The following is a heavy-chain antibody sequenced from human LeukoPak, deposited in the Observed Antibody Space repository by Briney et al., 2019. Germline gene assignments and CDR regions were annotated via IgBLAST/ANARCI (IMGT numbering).Heavy chain of an antibody. CDR2: ISGPGGLT. Sequence: GGSLRLSCAASGFAFSSYTMTWVRQAPGKGLEWVSAISGPGGLTDYADSVKGRFTISRDNSKNTLYLQMNSLRAEDTATYYCAKGESDIVVVPAADAFDIWGQGTIVIVSS. CDR1: GFAFSSYT. CDR3: AKGESDIVVVPAADAFDI. J-gene: IGHJ3*02. D-gene: IGHD2-2*01. V-gene: IGHV3-23*01.